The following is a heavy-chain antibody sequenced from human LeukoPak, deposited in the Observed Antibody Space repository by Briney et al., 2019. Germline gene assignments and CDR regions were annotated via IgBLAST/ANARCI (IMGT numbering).Heavy chain of an antibody. D-gene: IGHD3-10*01. Sequence: PSETLSLTCAVYGGSFSGYYWSWIRQPPGKGLEWIGEINHSGSTNYNPSLKSRVTISVDTSKNQFSLKLSSVTAADTAVYYCARDRVGSGSYYNGDNWFDPWGQGTLVTVSS. CDR1: GGSFSGYY. CDR3: ARDRVGSGSYYNGDNWFDP. J-gene: IGHJ5*02. CDR2: INHSGST. V-gene: IGHV4-34*01.